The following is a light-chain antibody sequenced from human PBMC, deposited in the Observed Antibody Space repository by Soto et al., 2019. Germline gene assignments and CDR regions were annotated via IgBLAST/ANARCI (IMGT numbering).Light chain of an antibody. Sequence: EIVMTQSPATLSVSPGERATLSCRASQSVSSNLAWYQQKPGQAPRLLIYGASTRSTGIPARFSGSGSGPEFTLTLSSLQSEDFAVYYCQQYNNWPPLFTFGPGTKVDIK. CDR2: GAS. CDR3: QQYNNWPPLFT. CDR1: QSVSSN. V-gene: IGKV3-15*01. J-gene: IGKJ3*01.